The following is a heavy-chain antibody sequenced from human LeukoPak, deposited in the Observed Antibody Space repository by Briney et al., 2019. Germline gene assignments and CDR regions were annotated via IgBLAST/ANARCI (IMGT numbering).Heavy chain of an antibody. CDR1: TSR. D-gene: IGHD3-22*01. V-gene: IGHV1-18*01. Sequence: ASVTVSCKATSRISWVRQAPGQGLEWMGWIGTYGGDTYYAQKFQGRITVTTDTSTSTVYMELRNLRSDDTAVYYCARDLWNFYDASGYNRDFNSWGQGTLVTVSS. CDR3: ARDLWNFYDASGYNRDFNS. CDR2: IGTYGGDT. J-gene: IGHJ5*01.